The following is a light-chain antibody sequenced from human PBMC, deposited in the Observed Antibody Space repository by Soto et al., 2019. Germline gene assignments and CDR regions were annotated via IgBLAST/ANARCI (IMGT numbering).Light chain of an antibody. J-gene: IGKJ5*01. Sequence: EIVMTQSPATLSVSPGERATLSCRASQSISNKLVWYQQKLGRAPRLLIYGASTRATGIPARFSGSGSGTEFTLTISSLQSEDFAVYYCQQYNSWSPITFGQGTRLEIK. CDR2: GAS. CDR1: QSISNK. V-gene: IGKV3-15*01. CDR3: QQYNSWSPIT.